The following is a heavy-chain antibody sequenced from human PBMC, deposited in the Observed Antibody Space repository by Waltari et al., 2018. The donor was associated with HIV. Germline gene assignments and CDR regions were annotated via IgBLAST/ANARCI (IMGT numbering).Heavy chain of an antibody. D-gene: IGHD3-10*01. Sequence: EVQLVQSGAEVKKPGESLKISCKGSGYSFTSYWIGWVRQMPGKGLEWMGIIWPGNSDTIYSPPFQGQVTISADKSISTAYLQWSSLKASDTAMYYCARRGGSAYNWFDPWGQGTLVTVSS. V-gene: IGHV5-51*01. CDR1: GYSFTSYW. J-gene: IGHJ5*02. CDR3: ARRGGSAYNWFDP. CDR2: IWPGNSDT.